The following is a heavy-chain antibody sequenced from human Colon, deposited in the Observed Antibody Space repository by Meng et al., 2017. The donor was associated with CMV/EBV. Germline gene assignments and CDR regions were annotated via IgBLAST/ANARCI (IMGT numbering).Heavy chain of an antibody. Sequence: SVKVSCKASGGTFSSYAISWVRQAPGQGLEWMGGIIPIFGTANFAQKFEDRVTISADKSTNTVYIELSSLRSEDTAVYYCARAQVRGGYYTYYYDMDVWGQGTTVTVSS. CDR2: IIPIFGTA. CDR3: ARAQVRGGYYTYYYDMDV. CDR1: GGTFSSYA. D-gene: IGHD3-3*01. V-gene: IGHV1-69*06. J-gene: IGHJ6*02.